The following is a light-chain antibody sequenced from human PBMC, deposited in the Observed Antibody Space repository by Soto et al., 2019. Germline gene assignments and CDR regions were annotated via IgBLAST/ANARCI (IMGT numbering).Light chain of an antibody. CDR1: SSDVGGYNY. CDR2: EVN. J-gene: IGLJ1*01. V-gene: IGLV2-14*01. Sequence: QSALTQPASVSGSPGQSITISCTGTSSDVGGYNYVSWYQQHPGKAPKLMIYEVNNRPSGVSNRFSGSKSGNTASLTISGLQTEDEADYYCSSYRSSSTLEVFGTGTKVTVL. CDR3: SSYRSSSTLEV.